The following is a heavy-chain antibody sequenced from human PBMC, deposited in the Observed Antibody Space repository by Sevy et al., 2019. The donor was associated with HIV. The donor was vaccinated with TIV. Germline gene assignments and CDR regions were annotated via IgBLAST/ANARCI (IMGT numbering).Heavy chain of an antibody. CDR3: ARDPGGASHFDF. CDR2: INPNSGGT. CDR1: GYTFTDYY. D-gene: IGHD3-16*01. V-gene: IGHV1-2*02. J-gene: IGHJ4*02. Sequence: ASVEVSCKASGYTFTDYYMHWVRQAPGQGLEWMVWINPNSGGTNYAQTFQGRVTMTRDTSISTAYMELSRLTSDDTAVYYCARDPGGASHFDFWGQGTLVTVSS.